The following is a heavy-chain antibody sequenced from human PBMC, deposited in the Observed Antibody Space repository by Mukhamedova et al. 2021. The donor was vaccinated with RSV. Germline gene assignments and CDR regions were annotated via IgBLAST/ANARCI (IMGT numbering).Heavy chain of an antibody. Sequence: SWVRQAPGKGLEWLANIKEDGSVKEYVDSVKGRFTISRDNARNSVYLQINSLRGEDTAVYYCVKYDSWTGYSFDSWGQGALVIVSS. V-gene: IGHV3-7*01. CDR3: VKYDSWTGYSFDS. J-gene: IGHJ4*02. CDR2: IKEDGSVK. D-gene: IGHD3/OR15-3a*01.